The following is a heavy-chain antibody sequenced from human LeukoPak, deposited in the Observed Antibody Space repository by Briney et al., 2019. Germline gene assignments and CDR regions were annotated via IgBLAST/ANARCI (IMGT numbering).Heavy chain of an antibody. CDR1: GGSISSYY. J-gene: IGHJ3*02. D-gene: IGHD1-14*01. Sequence: SETLSLTCTVSGGSISSYYWSWIRQPPGKGLEWIWYIYYSGSTNYNPSLKSRVTISVDTSKNQFSLKLSSVTAADTAVYYCARGREPGRPYDAFDIWGQGTMVTVSS. CDR2: IYYSGST. V-gene: IGHV4-59*01. CDR3: ARGREPGRPYDAFDI.